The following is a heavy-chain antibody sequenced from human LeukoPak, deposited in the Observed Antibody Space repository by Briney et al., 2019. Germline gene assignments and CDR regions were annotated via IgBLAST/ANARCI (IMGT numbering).Heavy chain of an antibody. V-gene: IGHV3-21*01. CDR3: ARGYQRPDY. CDR1: GFTFSTYT. D-gene: IGHD2-2*01. Sequence: GGSLRLSCAASGFTFSTYTMNWVRQAPGKGLEWVSSISSSSNNIYYADSVKGRFTISRGNAMNSVYLQMNSLRVEDTAVYYCARGYQRPDYWGQGTLITVSS. J-gene: IGHJ4*02. CDR2: ISSSSNNI.